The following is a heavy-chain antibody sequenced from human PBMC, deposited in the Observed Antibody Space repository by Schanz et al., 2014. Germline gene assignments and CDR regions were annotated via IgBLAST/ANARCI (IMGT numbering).Heavy chain of an antibody. CDR1: RSTFSSYT. V-gene: IGHV1-69*02. J-gene: IGHJ4*02. CDR2: FIPILDVG. Sequence: QVQLVQSGAEVKKPGSSVKVSCKASRSTFSSYTISWVRQARGQGLEWVGRFIPILDVGNYAQQFQGRVTITRDTLASTADKVVSSLRSEDTAVYYCARSGSSNWYFFDYWGQGTLVTVSS. D-gene: IGHD6-13*01. CDR3: ARSGSSNWYFFDY.